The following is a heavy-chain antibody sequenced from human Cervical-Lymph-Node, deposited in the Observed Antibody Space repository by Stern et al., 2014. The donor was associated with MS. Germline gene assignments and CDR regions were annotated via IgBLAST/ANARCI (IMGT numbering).Heavy chain of an antibody. J-gene: IGHJ2*01. CDR1: GGSISSYY. Sequence: QLQLQESGPGLVKPSETLSLTCTVSGGSISSYYWSWIRQPPGKGLEWIGYIYYSGITNYNPSLKSRVTISVDTSKNQFSLKLSSVTAADTAVYYCARDPTTDDYLPDWYFDLWGRGTLVTVSS. CDR2: IYYSGIT. D-gene: IGHD4-11*01. V-gene: IGHV4-59*01. CDR3: ARDPTTDDYLPDWYFDL.